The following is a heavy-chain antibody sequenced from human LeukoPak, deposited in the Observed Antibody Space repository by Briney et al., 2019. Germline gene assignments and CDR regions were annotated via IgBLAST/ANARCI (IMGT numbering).Heavy chain of an antibody. CDR2: ISSSSSTI. CDR3: ARARPIAAAGTAENWFDP. V-gene: IGHV3-48*02. CDR1: GFTFSTYE. Sequence: GGSLRLSCAASGFTFSTYEMNWVRQAPGKGLGWVSYISSSSSTIYYADSVKGRFTISRDNAKNSLYLQMNSLRDEDTAVYYCARARPIAAAGTAENWFDPWGQGTLVTVSS. D-gene: IGHD6-13*01. J-gene: IGHJ5*02.